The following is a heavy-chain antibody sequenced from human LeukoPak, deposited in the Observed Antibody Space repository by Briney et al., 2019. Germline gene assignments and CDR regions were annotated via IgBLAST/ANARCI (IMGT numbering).Heavy chain of an antibody. CDR2: IYYSGSI. D-gene: IGHD3-22*01. CDR1: GGSISSYY. J-gene: IGHJ4*02. V-gene: IGHV4-59*01. Sequence: SETLSLTCTVSGGSISSYYWSWIRQPPGKGLEWIGYIYYSGSINYNPSLKSRVSISVDTSKNQFSLKLSSVTAADTAVYYCGRGASGYYYGWDQGTLVTVSS. CDR3: GRGASGYYYG.